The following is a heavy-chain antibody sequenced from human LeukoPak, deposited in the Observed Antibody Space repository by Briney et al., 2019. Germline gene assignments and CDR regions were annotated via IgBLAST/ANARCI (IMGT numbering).Heavy chain of an antibody. J-gene: IGHJ4*02. D-gene: IGHD2-2*01. CDR1: GYSITSGYY. CDR3: ARGSLVPAASFDY. Sequence: SETLSLTCTVSGYSITSGYYWSWIRQPPGKGLEWIGYIYHSGSTYYNPSLKSRVTISVDRSKNQFSLKLSSVTAADTAVYYCARGSLVPAASFDYWGQGTLVTVSS. CDR2: IYHSGST. V-gene: IGHV4-38-2*02.